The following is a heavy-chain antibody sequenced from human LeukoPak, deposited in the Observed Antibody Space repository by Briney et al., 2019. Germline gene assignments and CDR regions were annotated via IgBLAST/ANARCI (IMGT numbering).Heavy chain of an antibody. D-gene: IGHD4-23*01. V-gene: IGHV3-7*01. CDR1: GFTFNNYW. Sequence: GGSLRLSCAASGFTFNNYWMMWVRQALGKGLEWVANIREDGSEKNYVDSVKGRFTISRDNAKISLYLQMNSLRVEDTAVYYCATDRKVGTWDPRFDYWGQGTLVTVSS. CDR3: ATDRKVGTWDPRFDY. CDR2: IREDGSEK. J-gene: IGHJ4*02.